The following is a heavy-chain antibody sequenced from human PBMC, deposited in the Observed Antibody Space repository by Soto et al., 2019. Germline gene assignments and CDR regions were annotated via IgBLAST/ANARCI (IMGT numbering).Heavy chain of an antibody. J-gene: IGHJ4*02. Sequence: QGQLVQSGAEVKQPGASVKVSCKASGYTFTSYAMHWVRQAPGQRLEWMGWIHAGNGNTKYSQKFQGRVTITRDTSASTAYMELSSLRSEDTAVYYCARTPDGDRLDYWGQGTLVTVSS. CDR1: GYTFTSYA. CDR3: ARTPDGDRLDY. D-gene: IGHD4-17*01. V-gene: IGHV1-3*01. CDR2: IHAGNGNT.